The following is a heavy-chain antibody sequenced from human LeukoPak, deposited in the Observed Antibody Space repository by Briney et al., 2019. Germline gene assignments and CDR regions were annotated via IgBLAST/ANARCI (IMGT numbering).Heavy chain of an antibody. CDR2: TKEDGSER. D-gene: IGHD3-22*01. CDR1: GFTFSSYW. CDR3: VRDRSRGYY. V-gene: IGHV3-7*01. Sequence: PGGSLRLSCAASGFTFSSYWMSWARQAPGKGLEWVATTKEDGSERYYVDSVKGRFTISRDNAENSVYLQMNSLRAEDTAVYYCVRDRSRGYYWGQGTLVTVSS. J-gene: IGHJ4*02.